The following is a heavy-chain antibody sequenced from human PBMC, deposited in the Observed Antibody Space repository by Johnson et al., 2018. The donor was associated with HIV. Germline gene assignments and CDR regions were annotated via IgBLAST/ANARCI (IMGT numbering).Heavy chain of an antibody. Sequence: QVQLVESGGGVVQPGRSLRLSCAASGFTFSSYAMHWVRQAPGKGLEWVAVISYDGRNKYYAESVKGRFTISRDNSKNTLYLQMNSLRAEDTAVYYCARGHSSSSDAFDIWGQGTMVTVSS. CDR1: GFTFSSYA. CDR3: ARGHSSSSDAFDI. CDR2: ISYDGRNK. J-gene: IGHJ3*02. V-gene: IGHV3-30*14. D-gene: IGHD6-6*01.